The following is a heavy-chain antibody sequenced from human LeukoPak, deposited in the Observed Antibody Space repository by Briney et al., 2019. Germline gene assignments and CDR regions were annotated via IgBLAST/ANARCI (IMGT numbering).Heavy chain of an antibody. CDR3: ARTRSSGWPFAEYFQH. V-gene: IGHV1-69*05. CDR1: RGTFSSYA. J-gene: IGHJ1*01. D-gene: IGHD6-19*01. Sequence: ASVKVSCKASRGTFSSYAISWVRQAPGQGLEWMGGIIPIFGTANYAQKFQGRVTITTDESTSTAYMELSSLRSEDTAVYYCARTRSSGWPFAEYFQHWGQGTLVTVSS. CDR2: IIPIFGTA.